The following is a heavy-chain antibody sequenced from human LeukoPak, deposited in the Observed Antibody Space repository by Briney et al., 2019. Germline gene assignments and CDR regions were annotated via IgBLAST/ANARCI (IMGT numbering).Heavy chain of an antibody. CDR2: IYYSGST. J-gene: IGHJ4*02. V-gene: IGHV4-39*07. CDR3: ARALVGARRWFDY. CDR1: GGSISSSSYY. Sequence: SETLSLTCTVSGGSISSSSYYWGWIRQPPGKGLEWIGSIYYSGSTYYNPSLKSRVTISVDTSKNQFSLKLSSVTAADTAAYYCARALVGARRWFDYWGQGTLVTVSS. D-gene: IGHD1-26*01.